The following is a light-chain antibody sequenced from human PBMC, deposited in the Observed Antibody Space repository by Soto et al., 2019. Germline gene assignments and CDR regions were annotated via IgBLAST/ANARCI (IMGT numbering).Light chain of an antibody. CDR1: NIGSDS. CDR3: QVWDGSSDHYV. J-gene: IGLJ1*01. CDR2: DDS. Sequence: YELTQPPSVSVAPGQTARITCGGDNIGSDSVHWYQQKPGQAPLLVVYDDSDRPSGIPERFSGFSYGNTATLTISRVEAGDEADYYCQVWDGSSDHYVFGAGTKATV. V-gene: IGLV3-21*02.